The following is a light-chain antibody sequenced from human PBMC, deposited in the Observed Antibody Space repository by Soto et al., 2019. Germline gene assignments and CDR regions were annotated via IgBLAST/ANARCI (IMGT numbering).Light chain of an antibody. CDR1: QSVSSSY. V-gene: IGKV3D-20*02. CDR3: QQRSNWPPVT. Sequence: FVLPQSPGTLSFSPGERATLSCRASQSVSSSYLAWYQQKPGQAPRLLIYGASSRATGIPARFSGSGSGTDFTLTISSLEPEDFAVYYCQQRSNWPPVTFGGGTKVDIK. CDR2: GAS. J-gene: IGKJ4*01.